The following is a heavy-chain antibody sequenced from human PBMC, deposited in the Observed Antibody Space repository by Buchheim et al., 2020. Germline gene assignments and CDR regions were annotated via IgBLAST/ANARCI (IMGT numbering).Heavy chain of an antibody. V-gene: IGHV4-34*01. CDR1: GGSFSGYY. Sequence: QVQLQQWGAGLLKPSETLSLTCAVYGGSFSGYYWSWIRQPPGKGLEWIGEINHSGSTNYNPSLKSRVTISVDTSKNQFSLKLSSGTAADTAVYYCARGPANPYCSSTSCYTGYYYYGMDVWGQGTT. CDR3: ARGPANPYCSSTSCYTGYYYYGMDV. J-gene: IGHJ6*02. CDR2: INHSGST. D-gene: IGHD2-2*02.